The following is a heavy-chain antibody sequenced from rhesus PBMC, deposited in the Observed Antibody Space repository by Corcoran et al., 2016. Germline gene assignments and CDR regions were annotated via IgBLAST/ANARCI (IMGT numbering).Heavy chain of an antibody. CDR2: ISGSSGST. D-gene: IGHD3-28*01. Sequence: QVQLQESGPGLVKPSETLSLTCAVSGYSISSGYYWGWIRQPPGKGLEYIGYISGSSGSTYYNPPLKMRVTMSKDTSKYQFSLKLSSVTAADTAVYYGARRPYYYDSGYFYWGQGVLVTVSS. V-gene: IGHV4-99*01. CDR3: ARRPYYYDSGYFY. CDR1: GYSISSGYY. J-gene: IGHJ4*01.